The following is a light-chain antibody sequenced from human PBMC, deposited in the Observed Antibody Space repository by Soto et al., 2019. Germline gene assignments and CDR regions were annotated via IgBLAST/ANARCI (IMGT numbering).Light chain of an antibody. Sequence: SVLARPASLSGCPGQSLRVSCPGTRNDVGGYKHVSWYQQHPGKVPRLIIFDVSSRPSGVSHRFSGSKSGDTASLTISGLQAEDEADYYCSSYTSVNLYVFGTGTKVTVL. CDR2: DVS. CDR3: SSYTSVNLYV. V-gene: IGLV2-14*03. CDR1: RNDVGGYKH. J-gene: IGLJ1*01.